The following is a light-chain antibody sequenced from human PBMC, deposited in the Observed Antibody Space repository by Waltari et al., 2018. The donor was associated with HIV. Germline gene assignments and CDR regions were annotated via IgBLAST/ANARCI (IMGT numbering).Light chain of an antibody. CDR3: TSYISGTSPV. CDR2: EVT. Sequence: QSALTQPASVSGSPGQSITISCDLNDNEYVSWYQRHPGKAPKVIIYEVTNRTSGLSNRFAGSKSGNTATLTISGLQPEDEADYFCTSYISGTSPVFGRGTRVTVL. J-gene: IGLJ2*01. CDR1: DLNDNEY. V-gene: IGLV2-14*01.